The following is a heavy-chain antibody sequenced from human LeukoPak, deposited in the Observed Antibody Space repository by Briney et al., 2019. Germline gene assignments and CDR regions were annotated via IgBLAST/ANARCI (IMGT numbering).Heavy chain of an antibody. V-gene: IGHV1-46*01. D-gene: IGHD4-17*01. Sequence: ASVKVSCKASGYSFTSHYMHWVRQAPGQGLEWMGLINPRGTATRYAESFQGRLTLTRDLSTSTVYMELTSLRSDDTAVYYCAREEQLRYGDYVHSNWLDPWAQGTLVTVSS. CDR2: INPRGTAT. J-gene: IGHJ5*02. CDR3: AREEQLRYGDYVHSNWLDP. CDR1: GYSFTSHY.